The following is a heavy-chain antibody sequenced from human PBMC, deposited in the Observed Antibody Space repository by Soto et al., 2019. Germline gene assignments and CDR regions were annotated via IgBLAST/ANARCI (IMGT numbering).Heavy chain of an antibody. CDR1: GGTFSSYA. CDR2: IIPIFGTA. J-gene: IGHJ4*02. V-gene: IGHV1-69*13. D-gene: IGHD3-22*01. Sequence: SVKVSCKASGGTFSSYAISWVRQAPGQGLERMGGIIPIFGTANYAQKFQGRVTITADESTSTAYMELSSLRSEDTAVYYCARRHVNYYDSSGYFDYWGQGTLVTVSS. CDR3: ARRHVNYYDSSGYFDY.